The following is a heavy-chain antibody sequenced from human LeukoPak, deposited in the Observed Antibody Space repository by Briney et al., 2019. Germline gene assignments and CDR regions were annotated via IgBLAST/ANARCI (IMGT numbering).Heavy chain of an antibody. J-gene: IGHJ5*02. CDR3: ARRGPRGYGSGTRAPRGWFDP. D-gene: IGHD3-10*01. CDR2: IYYSGYT. V-gene: IGHV4-59*12. CDR1: GASFSAYF. Sequence: SETLSLTCGVYGASFSAYFWNWVRQPPGKGLEWIGYIYYSGYTNYNPSLKSRVTISVDTSKNQFSLKLSSVTAADTAVYYCARRGPRGYGSGTRAPRGWFDPWGQGTLVTVSA.